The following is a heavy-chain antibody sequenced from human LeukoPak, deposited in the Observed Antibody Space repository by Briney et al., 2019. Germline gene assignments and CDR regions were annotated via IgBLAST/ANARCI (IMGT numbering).Heavy chain of an antibody. J-gene: IGHJ4*02. V-gene: IGHV1-69*13. CDR3: ARDVDPWFLDY. CDR1: GGTFSSYA. D-gene: IGHD3-22*01. CDR2: IIPIFGTA. Sequence: GASVKVSCKASGGTFSSYAISWVRQAPGQGLEWMGGIIPIFGTANYAQKFQGRVTITADESTSTVYMELSSLRSEDTAVYYCARDVDPWFLDYWGQGTLVTVSS.